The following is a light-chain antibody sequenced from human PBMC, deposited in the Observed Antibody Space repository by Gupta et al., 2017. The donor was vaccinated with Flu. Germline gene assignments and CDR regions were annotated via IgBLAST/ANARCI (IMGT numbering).Light chain of an antibody. CDR2: DAS. Sequence: EIVLTQSPATLSLSPGERATLSCRASQIVSSYLAWYQQKPGQAPRLLIYDASNRATGIPARFSGSGSGTDFTLTISSLEPEDFAVYYCQQRSNWPRAYTFGQGTKLEIK. V-gene: IGKV3-11*01. CDR1: QIVSSY. CDR3: QQRSNWPRAYT. J-gene: IGKJ2*01.